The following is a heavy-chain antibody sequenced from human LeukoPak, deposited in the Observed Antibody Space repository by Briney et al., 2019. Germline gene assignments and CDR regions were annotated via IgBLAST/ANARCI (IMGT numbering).Heavy chain of an antibody. D-gene: IGHD3-9*01. CDR2: IYYSGST. Sequence: SETLSLTCTVSGGSISSSTYYWGWIRQPPGKGLEWIGSIYYSGSTYYHPSLKSRVTISVDTSKNQFSLKLSSVTAADTAVYYCGREGPKYYDILTIPSSYYYYYYMDVWGKGTTVTISS. J-gene: IGHJ6*03. CDR1: GGSISSSTYY. V-gene: IGHV4-39*07. CDR3: GREGPKYYDILTIPSSYYYYYYMDV.